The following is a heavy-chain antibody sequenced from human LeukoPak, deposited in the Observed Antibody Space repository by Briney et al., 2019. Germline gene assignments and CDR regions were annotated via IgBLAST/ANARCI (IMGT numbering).Heavy chain of an antibody. V-gene: IGHV7-4-1*02. J-gene: IGHJ4*02. CDR2: INTHTWIP. CDR3: ARAEVYCSGSTCFSY. D-gene: IGHD2-15*01. CDR1: GYTFTNYA. Sequence: ASVKVSCKASGYTFTNYAMNWVRQAPGQGLEWMGWINTHTWIPRFAQGFTGRFVFSLDTSFSTAYLQISTLKAEDTAVYYCARAEVYCSGSTCFSYWGQGTLVTVSS.